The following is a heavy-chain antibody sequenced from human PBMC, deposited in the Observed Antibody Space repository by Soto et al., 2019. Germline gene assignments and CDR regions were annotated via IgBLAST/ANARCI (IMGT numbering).Heavy chain of an antibody. CDR3: ARDLYRGSSWVGDYYGMDV. D-gene: IGHD6-13*01. V-gene: IGHV4-34*01. CDR2: INHSGST. CDR1: GGSFSGYY. Sequence: SETLSLTCAVYGGSFSGYYWSWIRQPPGKGLEWIGEINHSGSTNYNPSLKSRVTISVDTSKNQFSLKLSSVTAADTAVYYCARDLYRGSSWVGDYYGMDVWGQGTTVTVSS. J-gene: IGHJ6*02.